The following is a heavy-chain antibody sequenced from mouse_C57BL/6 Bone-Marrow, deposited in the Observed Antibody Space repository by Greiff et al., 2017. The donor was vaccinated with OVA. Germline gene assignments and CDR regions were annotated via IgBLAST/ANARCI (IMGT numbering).Heavy chain of an antibody. CDR3: ARYDSYYVPFAY. CDR1: GYTFTSYW. J-gene: IGHJ3*01. CDR2: IDPSDSYP. V-gene: IGHV1-50*01. D-gene: IGHD2-3*01. Sequence: QVQLQQPGAELVKPGASVKLSCKASGYTFTSYWMQWVKQRPGQGLEWIGEIDPSDSYPNYNQKFKGKATLTVDTSSSTAYMQLSSLTSEDSAVYYCARYDSYYVPFAYWGQGTLVTVSA.